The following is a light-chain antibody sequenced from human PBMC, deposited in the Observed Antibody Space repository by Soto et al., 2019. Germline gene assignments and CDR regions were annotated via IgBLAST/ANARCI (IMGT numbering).Light chain of an antibody. V-gene: IGKV1-12*01. Sequence: IPLTQSPCTLSASVGGRVTISCRASRSISSCLAWYQQKPGKAPKLLIYPASSLQSGFPSRFSGSGSGTDFTLTISSLQPEDFATYYCQQSSSFPCTFGGGTKVDIK. CDR1: RSISSC. J-gene: IGKJ4*01. CDR2: PAS. CDR3: QQSSSFPCT.